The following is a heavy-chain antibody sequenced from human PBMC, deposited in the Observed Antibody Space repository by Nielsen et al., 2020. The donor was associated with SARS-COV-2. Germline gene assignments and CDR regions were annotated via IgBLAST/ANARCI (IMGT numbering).Heavy chain of an antibody. CDR2: IYYSGST. V-gene: IGHV4-61*08. J-gene: IGHJ4*02. CDR3: ARVGGVEFDY. CDR1: GGSISSGDYY. D-gene: IGHD3-16*01. Sequence: SETLSLTCTVSGGSISSGDYYWSWIRQPPGKGLEWIGYIYYSGSTNYNPSLKSRVTISVDTSKNQFSLKLSSVTAADTAVYYCARVGGVEFDYWGQGTLVTVSS.